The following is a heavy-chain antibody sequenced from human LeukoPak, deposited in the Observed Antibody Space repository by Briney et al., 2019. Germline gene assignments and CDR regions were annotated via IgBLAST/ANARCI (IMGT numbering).Heavy chain of an antibody. CDR1: GFTFSSHA. Sequence: PGGSLRLSCAASGFTFSSHAMHWVRQAPGKGLEWVAVISYDGSNKYYADSVKGRFTISRDNSKNTLYLQMNSLRAEDTAVYYCARGRYYYYMDVWGKGTTVTVSS. J-gene: IGHJ6*03. CDR2: ISYDGSNK. V-gene: IGHV3-30*01. CDR3: ARGRYYYYMDV.